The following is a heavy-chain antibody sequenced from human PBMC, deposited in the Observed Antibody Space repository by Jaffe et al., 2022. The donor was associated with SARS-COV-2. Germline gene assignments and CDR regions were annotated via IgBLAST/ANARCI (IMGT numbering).Heavy chain of an antibody. D-gene: IGHD3-22*01. J-gene: IGHJ4*02. CDR1: GFTFSSYA. Sequence: QVQLVESGGGVVQPGRSLRLSCAASGFTFSSYAMHWVRQAPGKGLEWVAVISYDGSNKYYADSVKGRFTISRDNSKNTLYLQMNSLRAEDTAVYYCARDTMIVVGPSFDYWGQGTLVTVSS. V-gene: IGHV3-30-3*01. CDR2: ISYDGSNK. CDR3: ARDTMIVVGPSFDY.